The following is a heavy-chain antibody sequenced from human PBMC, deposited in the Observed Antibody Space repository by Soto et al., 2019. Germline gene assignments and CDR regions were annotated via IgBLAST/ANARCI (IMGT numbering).Heavy chain of an antibody. CDR2: IIPMFGIA. J-gene: IGHJ6*02. V-gene: IGHV1-69*01. D-gene: IGHD3-10*01. CDR1: GGSFSKYG. CDR3: ARGLRENYCYAMEV. Sequence: QVQLVQSGAEVKMPGSSVRVSCKASGGSFSKYGISWVRQAPGQGLEWMGGIIPMFGIANYAEKFLGRVTITADESTIASHMELSSLRSADTAVYFCARGLRENYCYAMEVWGQGTTVTVSS.